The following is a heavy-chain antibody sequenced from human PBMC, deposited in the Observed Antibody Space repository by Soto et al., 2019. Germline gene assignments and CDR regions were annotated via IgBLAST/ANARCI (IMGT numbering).Heavy chain of an antibody. V-gene: IGHV5-51*01. CDR2: IYPTDSDT. J-gene: IGHJ3*01. Sequence: PGESVKISCKGSEDSFNTHWIGWVRQTPGKGLEWMGLIYPTDSDTRYSPSFQGQVTISADKSINTAYLQWSSLKASDTARYYCAXIFCSGDSCSDHEPFDLWGRGTMVTVSS. CDR1: EDSFNTHW. D-gene: IGHD2-15*01. CDR3: AXIFCSGDSCSDHEPFDL.